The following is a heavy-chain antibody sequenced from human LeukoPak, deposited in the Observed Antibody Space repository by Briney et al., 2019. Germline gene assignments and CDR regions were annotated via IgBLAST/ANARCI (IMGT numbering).Heavy chain of an antibody. CDR2: ISGSGGST. CDR1: GFTFSSYA. V-gene: IGHV3-23*01. Sequence: SGGSLRLSCAASGFTFSSYAMSWVRQAPGKGLEWVSAISGSGGSTYYADSVKGRFTISRDNSKNTLYLQMNSLRAEDTAVYYCAKRPSWTNYYYYGMDVWGQGTTVTVSS. D-gene: IGHD1-1*01. J-gene: IGHJ6*02. CDR3: AKRPSWTNYYYYGMDV.